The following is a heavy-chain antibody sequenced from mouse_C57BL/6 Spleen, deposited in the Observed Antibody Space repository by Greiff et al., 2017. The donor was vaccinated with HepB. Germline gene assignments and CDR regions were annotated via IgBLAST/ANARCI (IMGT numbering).Heavy chain of an antibody. D-gene: IGHD2-4*01. CDR1: GFTFSSYA. CDR2: ISDGGRYT. Sequence: EVKLVESGGGLVKPGGSLKLSCAASGFTFSSYAMSWVRQTPEKRLEWVATISDGGRYTYYPDNVKGRFTISRDNAKNNLYLQMSHLKSEDTAMYYCARGDYDVGFAYWGQGTLVTVSA. V-gene: IGHV5-4*03. CDR3: ARGDYDVGFAY. J-gene: IGHJ3*01.